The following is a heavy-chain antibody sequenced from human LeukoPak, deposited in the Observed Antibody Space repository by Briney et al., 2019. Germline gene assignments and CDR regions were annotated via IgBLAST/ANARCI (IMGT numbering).Heavy chain of an antibody. CDR3: ARGAGYNYPYYFDY. CDR1: GLTVSSNY. Sequence: GGSLRLSCAASGLTVSSNYMNWVRQAPGKGLEWVSVIYGGGNIYYADSVKGRFTISRDHSKNTLYLQMNSLRAEDTAVYYCARGAGYNYPYYFDYWGQGTLVTVSS. J-gene: IGHJ4*02. D-gene: IGHD5-24*01. CDR2: IYGGGNI. V-gene: IGHV3-53*01.